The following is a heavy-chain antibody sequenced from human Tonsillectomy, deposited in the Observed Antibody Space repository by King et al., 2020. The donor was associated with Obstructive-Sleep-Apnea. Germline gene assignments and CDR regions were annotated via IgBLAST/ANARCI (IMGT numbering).Heavy chain of an antibody. CDR1: GYSFTRYW. CDR3: ARLNYDSSGYYRLFDY. CDR2: IDPIYSYT. V-gene: IGHV5-10-1*01. D-gene: IGHD3-22*01. J-gene: IGHJ4*02. Sequence: QLVQSGAEVKKPGESLRISCVGSGYSFTRYWITWVRQMPGKGLEWMGRIDPIYSYTNSTPSFQAHVSISADKSVSTAYLQWSSLKASDTAMYYCARLNYDSSGYYRLFDYWGQGTLVTVSS.